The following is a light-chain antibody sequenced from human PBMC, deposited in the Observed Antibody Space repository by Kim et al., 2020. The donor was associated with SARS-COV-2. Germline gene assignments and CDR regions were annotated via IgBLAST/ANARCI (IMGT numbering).Light chain of an antibody. CDR3: QQYNSYPA. CDR1: QSISSW. Sequence: SASVGDRVTNTCRASQSISSWLAWYQQKPGKAPKLLIYKESSLESGVPSRFSGSGSGTEFTLTISSLQPDEFATYYCQQYNSYPAFGQGTKVDIK. V-gene: IGKV1-5*03. J-gene: IGKJ1*01. CDR2: KES.